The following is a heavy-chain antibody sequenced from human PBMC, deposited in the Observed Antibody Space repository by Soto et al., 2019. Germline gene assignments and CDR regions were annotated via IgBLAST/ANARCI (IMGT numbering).Heavy chain of an antibody. V-gene: IGHV4-39*01. Sequence: QVQLQESGPGLVKPSETLSVTCTISGGSITSSSYYWGWIRQPPGKGLEWIGHIYYNGNTYYNPSLKSRVTISVSTSKSLFFLNLSSVTAADTAVYYCAKCGYSFTYLPFDSWGQGTLVAVSS. J-gene: IGHJ4*02. CDR1: GGSITSSSYY. D-gene: IGHD5-18*01. CDR2: IYYNGNT. CDR3: AKCGYSFTYLPFDS.